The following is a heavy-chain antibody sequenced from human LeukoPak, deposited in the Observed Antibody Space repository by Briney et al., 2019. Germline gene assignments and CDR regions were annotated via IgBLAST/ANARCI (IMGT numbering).Heavy chain of an antibody. D-gene: IGHD6-13*01. CDR1: GYSFTNYC. CDR3: GRHGGLLEAAGY. Sequence: GESLKISCEGSGYSFTNYCIGWVRQMPGKGLEWMGIIYPGGCDTRYSPSFQGEVTISADKSITTAYLQWSSRKASDAPRYYCGRHGGLLEAAGYWGRGTLVAVSS. V-gene: IGHV5-51*01. CDR2: IYPGGCDT. J-gene: IGHJ4*02.